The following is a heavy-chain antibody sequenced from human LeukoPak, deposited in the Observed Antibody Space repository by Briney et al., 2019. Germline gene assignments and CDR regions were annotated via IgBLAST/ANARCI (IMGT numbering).Heavy chain of an antibody. CDR1: GFTFSSYG. CDR2: IWYDGSNT. D-gene: IGHD3-10*01. Sequence: GRSLRLSCAASGFTFSSYGMHWVRQAPGKGLEWVAVIWYDGSNTYYADSVKGRFTISRDNSKNMLYLQMNSLRAEDTAVYYCAKPYYYGSRSYMDYWGQGTLVTVSS. J-gene: IGHJ4*02. CDR3: AKPYYYGSRSYMDY. V-gene: IGHV3-33*06.